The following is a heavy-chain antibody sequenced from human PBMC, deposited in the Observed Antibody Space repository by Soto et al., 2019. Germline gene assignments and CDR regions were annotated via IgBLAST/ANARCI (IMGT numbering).Heavy chain of an antibody. Sequence: GGSLRLSCSASGFTFSSYAMHWVRQAPGKGLEYVSAISSNGGSTYYADSVKGRFTISRDNSKNTLYLQMSSLRAEDTAVYYCVKIAVAARRGPFDYWGQGTLVTVSS. CDR1: GFTFSSYA. J-gene: IGHJ4*02. D-gene: IGHD6-6*01. V-gene: IGHV3-64D*06. CDR2: ISSNGGST. CDR3: VKIAVAARRGPFDY.